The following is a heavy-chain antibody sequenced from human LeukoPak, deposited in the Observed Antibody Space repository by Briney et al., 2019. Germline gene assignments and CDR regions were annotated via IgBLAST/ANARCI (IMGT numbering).Heavy chain of an antibody. V-gene: IGHV4-4*09. J-gene: IGHJ6*02. CDR2: IYTSGST. Sequence: SETLSLTCTVSGGSISIYYWSWIRQPPGKGLEWIGYIYTSGSTNYNPSLKSRVTISVDTSKNQFSLKLSSVTAADTAVYYCARGRPYGMDVWGQGTTVTVSS. CDR1: GGSISIYY. CDR3: ARGRPYGMDV.